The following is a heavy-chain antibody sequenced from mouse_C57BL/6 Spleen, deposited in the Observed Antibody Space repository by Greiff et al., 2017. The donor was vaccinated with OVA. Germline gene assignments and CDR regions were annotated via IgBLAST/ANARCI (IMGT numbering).Heavy chain of an antibody. D-gene: IGHD1-1*01. CDR2: IDPENGDT. J-gene: IGHJ3*01. CDR3: TTGYYYGSSSPFAY. V-gene: IGHV14-4*01. Sequence: EVQVVESGAELVRPGASVKLSCTASGFNIKDDYMHWVKQRPEQGLEWIGGIDPENGDTEYASKFQGKATITADTSSNTAYLQLSSLTSEDTAVYYCTTGYYYGSSSPFAYWGQGTLVTVSA. CDR1: GFNIKDDY.